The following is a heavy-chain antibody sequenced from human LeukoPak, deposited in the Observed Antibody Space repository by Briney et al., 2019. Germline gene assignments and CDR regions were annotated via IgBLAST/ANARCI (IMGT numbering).Heavy chain of an antibody. CDR2: INHSGST. Sequence: PSETLSLTCAVYGGSFSGYYWSWIRQPPGKGLEWIGEINHSGSTNYNPSLKSRVTISVDTSKNQSSLKLSSVTAADTAVYYCAREPPRITMIVVPHYLGPPPDYWGQGTLVTVSS. J-gene: IGHJ4*02. CDR1: GGSFSGYY. D-gene: IGHD3-22*01. CDR3: AREPPRITMIVVPHYLGPPPDY. V-gene: IGHV4-34*01.